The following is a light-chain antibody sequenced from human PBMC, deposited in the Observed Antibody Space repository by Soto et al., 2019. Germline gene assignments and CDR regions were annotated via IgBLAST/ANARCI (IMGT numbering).Light chain of an antibody. CDR2: GAS. Sequence: EIVLTQSPGTLSLSPGERATLSCKAIQSVSNNYLAWYQQKPGQAPRLLIYGASNRATGIPDRLSGGGSGTVFTLTISRLEPDDFAVYYCQQYGSSGTFGQGTKVDIK. CDR1: QSVSNNY. J-gene: IGKJ1*01. CDR3: QQYGSSGT. V-gene: IGKV3-20*01.